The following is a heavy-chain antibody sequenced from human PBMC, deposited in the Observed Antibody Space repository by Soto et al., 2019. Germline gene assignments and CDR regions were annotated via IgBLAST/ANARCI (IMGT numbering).Heavy chain of an antibody. D-gene: IGHD3-16*01. CDR1: GFTFSSYA. J-gene: IGHJ5*02. CDR3: ARATAPGGFSWFDP. CDR2: ISYDGSNK. V-gene: IGHV3-30-3*01. Sequence: GSLRLSCAASGFTFSSYAIHWVRQAPGKELEWVAIISYDGSNKYYADSVKGRFTISRDNSKNTLFLQMNSLRAEDTAVYYCARATAPGGFSWFDPWGRGTLVTVSS.